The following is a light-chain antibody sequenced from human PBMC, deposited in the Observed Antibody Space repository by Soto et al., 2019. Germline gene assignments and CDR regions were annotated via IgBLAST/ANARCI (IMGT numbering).Light chain of an antibody. V-gene: IGKV3-11*01. CDR1: QSVSSY. Sequence: EIVLTQSPATLSLSPGERATLSCRASQSVSSYLAWYQQKPGQAPRLLISDASNRATGIPARCSGSGSGTDFTLTISSLEPEDFAVYYCQQRSNWPPTFGQGTKGEIK. J-gene: IGKJ1*01. CDR3: QQRSNWPPT. CDR2: DAS.